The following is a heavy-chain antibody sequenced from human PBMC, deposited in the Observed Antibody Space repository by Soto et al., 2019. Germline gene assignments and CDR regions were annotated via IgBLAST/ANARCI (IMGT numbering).Heavy chain of an antibody. CDR2: ISRSGGST. CDR3: DNEEWELPCCYGMDV. V-gene: IGHV3-23*01. Sequence: EVQLLESGGGLVQPGGSLRLSCAASGFTFSSYAMSWVLQAPGKGLEWVSAISRSGGSTYHAESVKGRFTISRANSKNTLYLQMISLRADDRAVYYCDNEEWELPCCYGMDVWGQGTTVTVSS. D-gene: IGHD1-26*01. CDR1: GFTFSSYA. J-gene: IGHJ6*02.